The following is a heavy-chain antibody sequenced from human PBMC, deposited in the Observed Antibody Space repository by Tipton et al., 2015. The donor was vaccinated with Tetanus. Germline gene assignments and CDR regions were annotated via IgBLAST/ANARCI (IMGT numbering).Heavy chain of an antibody. CDR2: ISWDARVT. CDR1: GFTFDDHA. J-gene: IGHJ6*02. V-gene: IGHV3-43*01. Sequence: SLRLSCAASGFTFDDHAMHWVRQAPGKGLEWVSLISWDARVTYYSDAVKGRFTISRDNRQGSLYLQMGSLRSEDTALYFCTRSHRADYFYGMDVWGQGTTVTVSS. D-gene: IGHD1-14*01. CDR3: TRSHRADYFYGMDV.